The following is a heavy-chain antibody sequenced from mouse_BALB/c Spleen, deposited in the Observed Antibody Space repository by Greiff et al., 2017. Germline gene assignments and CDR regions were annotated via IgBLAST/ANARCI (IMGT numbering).Heavy chain of an antibody. J-gene: IGHJ4*01. V-gene: IGHV5-6-3*01. CDR2: INSNGGST. Sequence: EVQGVESGGGLVQPGGSLKLSCAASGFTFSSYGMSWVRQTPDKRLELVATINSNGGSTYYPDSVKGRFTISRDNAKNTLYLQMSSLKSEDTAMYYCARDRDYYGSSYYAMDYWGQGTSVTVSS. CDR1: GFTFSSYG. D-gene: IGHD1-1*01. CDR3: ARDRDYYGSSYYAMDY.